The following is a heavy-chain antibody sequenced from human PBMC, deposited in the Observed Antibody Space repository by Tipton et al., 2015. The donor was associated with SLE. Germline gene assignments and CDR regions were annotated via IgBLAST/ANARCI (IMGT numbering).Heavy chain of an antibody. J-gene: IGHJ6*02. D-gene: IGHD3-16*01. Sequence: TLSLTCTVSGGPISSGYYYWTWFRQHPGKGREWIGYFYDTETTYYNPSLKSRFTMSIDRSKNHFSVRLRSVSAADTAIYYCARAPEGDLLGGMDVWGQGTPVTVSS. CDR1: GGPISSGYYY. CDR2: FYDTETT. V-gene: IGHV4-31*03. CDR3: ARAPEGDLLGGMDV.